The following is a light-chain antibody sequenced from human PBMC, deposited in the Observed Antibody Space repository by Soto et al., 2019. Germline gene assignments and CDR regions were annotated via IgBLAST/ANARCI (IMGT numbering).Light chain of an antibody. J-gene: IGKJ1*01. CDR2: AAS. CDR1: QTISTW. CDR3: LQDYNYPPT. Sequence: IQVTQSPPTLSASVGDRVTITCRASQTISTWMAWYQQKPGKAPKLLIYAASSLQSGVPSRFSGSGSGTDFTLTISSLQPEDFATYYCLQDYNYPPTFGQGTKVDIK. V-gene: IGKV1-6*01.